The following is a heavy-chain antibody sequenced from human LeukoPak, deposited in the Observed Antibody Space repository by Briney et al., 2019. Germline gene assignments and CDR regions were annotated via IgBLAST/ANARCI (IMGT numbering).Heavy chain of an antibody. CDR2: ISSSGSYI. D-gene: IGHD6-19*01. CDR1: RFTFSNYS. CDR3: ARGSSSGFDAFNV. J-gene: IGHJ3*01. V-gene: IGHV3-21*01. Sequence: PGGSLRLSCAASRFTFSNYSMSWGRQAPGKGLEWVSSISSSGSYIHYAASVKGRFTTSRDNAKNSLFLQMNSLRAEDTAVYSCARGSSSGFDAFNVWGQGTVVTVSS.